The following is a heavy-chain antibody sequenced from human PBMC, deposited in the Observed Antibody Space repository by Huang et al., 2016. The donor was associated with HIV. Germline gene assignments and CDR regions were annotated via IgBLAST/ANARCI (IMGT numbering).Heavy chain of an antibody. CDR2: IRNDGSNK. J-gene: IGHJ3*02. Sequence: QVQLVESGGGVVQPGGSLRLSCAASGFTFSSYGMHWIRQALGKGMEWVEFIRNDGSNKYYADSVSGRFTNARDNSKNTLYLQMNSLRAEDTAVYYCAKGSMANAFDIWGQGTMVTVSS. CDR1: GFTFSSYG. D-gene: IGHD3-10*01. V-gene: IGHV3-30*02. CDR3: AKGSMANAFDI.